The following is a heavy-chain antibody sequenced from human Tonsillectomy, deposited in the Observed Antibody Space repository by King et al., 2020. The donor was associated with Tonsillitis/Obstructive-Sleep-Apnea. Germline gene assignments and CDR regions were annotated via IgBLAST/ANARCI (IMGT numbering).Heavy chain of an antibody. CDR2: IWYDGSNK. J-gene: IGHJ6*02. V-gene: IGHV3-33*01. D-gene: IGHD3-3*01. CDR3: ARDESISTIFGVVTNYYYYGMDV. CDR1: GFTFSSYG. Sequence: VQLVESGGGVVQPGRSLRLSCAASGFTFSSYGMHWVRQAPGKGLEWVAVIWYDGSNKYYADSVKGRFTISRDNSKNTLYLQMNSLRAEDTAVYYCARDESISTIFGVVTNYYYYGMDVWGQGTTVTVSS.